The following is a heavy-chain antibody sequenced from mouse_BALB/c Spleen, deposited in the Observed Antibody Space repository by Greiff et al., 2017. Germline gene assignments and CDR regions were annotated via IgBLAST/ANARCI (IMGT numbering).Heavy chain of an antibody. CDR3: ARGSYGNYEAWFAY. J-gene: IGHJ3*01. CDR1: GDSITSGY. V-gene: IGHV3-8*02. CDR2: ISYSGST. Sequence: EVKLVESGPSLVKPSQTLSLTCSVTGDSITSGYWNWIRKFPGNKLEYMGYISYSGSTYYNPSLKSRISITRDTSKNQYYLQLNSVTTEDTATYYCARGSYGNYEAWFAYWGQGTLVTVSA. D-gene: IGHD2-1*01.